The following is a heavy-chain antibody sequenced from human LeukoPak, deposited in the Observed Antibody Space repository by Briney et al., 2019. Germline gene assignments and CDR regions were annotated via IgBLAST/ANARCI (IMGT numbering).Heavy chain of an antibody. V-gene: IGHV3-30*18. CDR2: ISYDVGNK. CDR1: GFTFSSYG. J-gene: IGHJ4*02. CDR3: AKDLFVRLQGATTE. D-gene: IGHD1-26*01. Sequence: PGRSLRLSCAPSGFTFSSYGMHWVRQAPGKGLEWVTVISYDVGNKYYADSVKGRFTISRDNSKNMLYLQMNSLRAEDTAVYYCAKDLFVRLQGATTEWGQGTLVTVSS.